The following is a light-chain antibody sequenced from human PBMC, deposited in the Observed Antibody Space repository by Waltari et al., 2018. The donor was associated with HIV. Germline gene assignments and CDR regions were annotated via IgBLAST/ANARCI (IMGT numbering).Light chain of an antibody. J-gene: IGKJ2*01. V-gene: IGKV1-12*02. CDR3: QQTASVPYT. CDR2: ATS. CDR1: QDVYNW. Sequence: DIQMTQSPSSVSASLGDTFTITCRASQDVYNWLAWYHKRPERAPKLLIFATSTLQSGAPSRFSGSVSGTDFTLTINTLQPEDVGIYYCQQTASVPYTFGQGTKV.